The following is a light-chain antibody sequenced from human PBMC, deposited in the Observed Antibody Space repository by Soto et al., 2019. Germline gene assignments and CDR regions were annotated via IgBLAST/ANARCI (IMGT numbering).Light chain of an antibody. CDR3: QQYNNWPLT. CDR2: GAS. CDR1: LSVSSN. J-gene: IGKJ1*01. V-gene: IGKV3-15*01. Sequence: EVVVTQSPATVSVSPGERATLSCRASLSVSSNLAWYQQKPGQAPRLLISGASTRATGIPARFSGSGSGTEFTLTISSLQSEDFAVYYCQQYNNWPLTVGQGTKVDIK.